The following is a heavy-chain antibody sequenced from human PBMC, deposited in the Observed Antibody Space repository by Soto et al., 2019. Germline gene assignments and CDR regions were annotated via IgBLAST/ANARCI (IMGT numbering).Heavy chain of an antibody. J-gene: IGHJ6*02. V-gene: IGHV3-21*01. D-gene: IGHD2-15*01. Sequence: GGSLRLSCAASGFTFSSYSMNWVRQAPGKGLEWVSSISSSSSYIYYADSVKGRFTISRDNAKNSLYLQMNSLRAEDTAVYYCARDIVVVVAANHYYYGMDVWGQGTTVTVSS. CDR2: ISSSSSYI. CDR3: ARDIVVVVAANHYYYGMDV. CDR1: GFTFSSYS.